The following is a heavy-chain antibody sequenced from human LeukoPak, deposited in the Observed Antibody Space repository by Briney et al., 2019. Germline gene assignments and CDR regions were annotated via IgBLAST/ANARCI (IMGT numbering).Heavy chain of an antibody. V-gene: IGHV1-18*01. J-gene: IGHJ5*02. CDR1: GYRFTSYG. CDR2: ISADNGNT. CDR3: GRVPLPVGTLDP. D-gene: IGHD7-27*01. Sequence: GASVKVTCKVFGYRFTSYGITWVRQAPGQGLEWMGWISADNGNTDYAEKLQGRVTMTTDTSTNTAYMELRSLRSDDTAVYYCGRVPLPVGTLDPWGQGILVTVSS.